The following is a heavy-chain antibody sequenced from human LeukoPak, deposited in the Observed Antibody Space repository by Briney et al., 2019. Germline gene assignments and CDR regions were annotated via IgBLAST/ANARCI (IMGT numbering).Heavy chain of an antibody. CDR3: ASNGGNYDAFDI. Sequence: ASVKVSCKASGYSFTSYGISWVRQAPGQGLEWMGWISAYNGNTNYAQKLQGRVTMTTDTYTSTAYMELRSLRSDDTAVYYCASNGGNYDAFDIWGQGTMVTVSS. D-gene: IGHD4-23*01. V-gene: IGHV1-18*01. J-gene: IGHJ3*02. CDR2: ISAYNGNT. CDR1: GYSFTSYG.